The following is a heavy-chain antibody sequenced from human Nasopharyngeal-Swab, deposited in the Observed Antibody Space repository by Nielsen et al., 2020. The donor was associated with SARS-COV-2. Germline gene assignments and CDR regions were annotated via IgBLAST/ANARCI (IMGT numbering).Heavy chain of an antibody. D-gene: IGHD4-17*01. CDR1: GFTFSSSG. V-gene: IGHV3-30*18. CDR2: ISYDGSNE. Sequence: GESLKISCAASGFTFSSSGMDWVRQAPGKGPEWVAVISYDGSNEYYGDSVKGRFTIPRDNSKNTLYLQMNSLRVDDTAVYYCAKDVHGDYGGIDYWGQGILVTVSS. CDR3: AKDVHGDYGGIDY. J-gene: IGHJ4*02.